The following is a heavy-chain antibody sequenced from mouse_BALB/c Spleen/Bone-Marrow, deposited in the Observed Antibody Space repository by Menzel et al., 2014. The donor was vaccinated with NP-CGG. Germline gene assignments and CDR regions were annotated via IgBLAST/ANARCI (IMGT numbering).Heavy chain of an antibody. Sequence: EVQLQQSGGGLVQPGGSLKLSCAASGFDFSGFWMGWVRQAPGKGLEWIGEINPDSSTISYTPSLKDRFIISRDNAKNXLYLQMSKVRSEDTALYYCARLGYYGGFAYWGQGTLVTVSA. CDR3: ARLGYYGGFAY. CDR1: GFDFSGFW. V-gene: IGHV4-1*02. J-gene: IGHJ3*01. CDR2: INPDSSTI. D-gene: IGHD2-3*01.